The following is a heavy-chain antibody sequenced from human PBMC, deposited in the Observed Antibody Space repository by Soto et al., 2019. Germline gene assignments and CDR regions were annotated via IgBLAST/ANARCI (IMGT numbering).Heavy chain of an antibody. Sequence: ESGGGVVQPGRSLRLSCAASGFTLSSYGMHWVRQAPGKGLEWVAVIWYDGSNKYYADSVKGRFTISRDNSKNTLYLQMNSLRAEDTAVYYCARDWDDYGDYGAFDIWGQGTMVTVSS. D-gene: IGHD4-17*01. CDR2: IWYDGSNK. CDR3: ARDWDDYGDYGAFDI. J-gene: IGHJ3*02. CDR1: GFTLSSYG. V-gene: IGHV3-33*01.